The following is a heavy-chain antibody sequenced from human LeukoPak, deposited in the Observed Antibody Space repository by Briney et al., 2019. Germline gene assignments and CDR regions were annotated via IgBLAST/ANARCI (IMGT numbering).Heavy chain of an antibody. CDR3: ARDKAHAAADY. Sequence: GGSLRLSCAASGFTFSSSAMNWVRQAPGRGLEWVSAITSGGTTYYPDSVKGRFTISRDNSKSTLYLQMDSLRAEDTAVYHCARDKAHAAADYWGQGTLVTVSS. CDR2: ITSGGTT. D-gene: IGHD6-13*01. V-gene: IGHV3-23*01. J-gene: IGHJ4*02. CDR1: GFTFSSSA.